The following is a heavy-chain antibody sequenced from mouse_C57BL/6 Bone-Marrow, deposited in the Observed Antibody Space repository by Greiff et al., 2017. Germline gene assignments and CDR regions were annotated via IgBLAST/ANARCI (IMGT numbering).Heavy chain of an antibody. Sequence: EVQVVESGGGLVKPGGSLKLSCAASGFTFSDYGMHWVRQAPEKGLEWVAYISSGSSTIYYADTVKGRFTISRDNAKNTLFLQMTSRRSEDTAMYYCARDSVNAMDYWGQGTAVTVSS. CDR1: GFTFSDYG. V-gene: IGHV5-17*01. CDR2: ISSGSSTI. J-gene: IGHJ4*01. D-gene: IGHD2-12*01. CDR3: ARDSVNAMDY.